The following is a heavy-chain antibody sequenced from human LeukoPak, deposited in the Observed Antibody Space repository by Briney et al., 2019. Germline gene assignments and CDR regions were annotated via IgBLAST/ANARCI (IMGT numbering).Heavy chain of an antibody. CDR2: IYYSGST. D-gene: IGHD3-10*01. CDR3: ARAYGSGSYYKGGYYYYYYMDV. V-gene: IGHV4-59*01. Sequence: SETLSLTCTVSGDSISSYYWSWIRQPPGKGLEWIGYIYYSGSTNYNPPLKSRVTISVDTSKNQFSLKLSSVTAADTAVYYCARAYGSGSYYKGGYYYYYYMDVWGKGTTVTISS. CDR1: GDSISSYY. J-gene: IGHJ6*03.